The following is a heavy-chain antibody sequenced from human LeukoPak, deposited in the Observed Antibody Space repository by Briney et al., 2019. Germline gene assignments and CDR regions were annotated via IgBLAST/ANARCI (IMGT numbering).Heavy chain of an antibody. CDR3: ARRPIPGSGSYYYYYGMDV. CDR1: GYTFTSYA. D-gene: IGHD1-26*01. Sequence: ASVKVSCKASGYTFTSYAMHWVRQAPGQRLEWMGWINAGNGNTKYSQKFQGRVTITRDTSASTAYMELSSLRSEDTAVYYCARRPIPGSGSYYYYYGMDVWGQGTTVTVSS. V-gene: IGHV1-3*01. CDR2: INAGNGNT. J-gene: IGHJ6*02.